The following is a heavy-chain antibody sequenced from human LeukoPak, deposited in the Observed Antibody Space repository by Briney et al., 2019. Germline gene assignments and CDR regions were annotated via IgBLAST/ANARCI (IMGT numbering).Heavy chain of an antibody. J-gene: IGHJ4*02. CDR3: ARGDYDILTGDY. V-gene: IGHV1-8*01. D-gene: IGHD3-9*01. CDR2: MNPNSGNT. Sequence: ASVKVSCKASGYTFTSYDINWVRQATGQGLEWMGWMNPNSGNTGYAQKFQGRVTMTRNTSISTAYMELSSLRSEDTAVYYRARGDYDILTGDYWGQGTLVTVSS. CDR1: GYTFTSYD.